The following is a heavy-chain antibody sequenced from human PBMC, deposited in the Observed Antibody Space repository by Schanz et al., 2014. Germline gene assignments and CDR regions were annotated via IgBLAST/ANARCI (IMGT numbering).Heavy chain of an antibody. CDR2: FIPILDVG. CDR3: ARGTMPGTFDI. V-gene: IGHV1-69*02. CDR1: RSTFSSYT. Sequence: QVQLVQSGDEVKKPGSSVKVSCKASRSTFSSYTISWVRQARGQGLEWVGRFIPILDVGNYAQQFQGRVTFTADKSTSTAYMELSSLRYEDPALYYCARGTMPGTFDIWGQGTMVTVSS. D-gene: IGHD2-2*01. J-gene: IGHJ3*02.